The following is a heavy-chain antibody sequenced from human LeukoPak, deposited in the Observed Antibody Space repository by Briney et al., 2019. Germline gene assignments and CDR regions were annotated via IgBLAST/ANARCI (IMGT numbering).Heavy chain of an antibody. CDR1: GGTLSSYA. V-gene: IGHV1-69*13. CDR2: IIPIFGTA. D-gene: IGHD3-16*01. J-gene: IGHJ6*03. Sequence: SVKVSCKASGGTLSSYAISWVRQAPGKGLEWMGGIIPIFGTANYAQKFQVRVTITADESTSTAYMELSRLRSEDTAVYYCARGHDGDYYYYYYMDVWGKGTTVTVSS. CDR3: ARGHDGDYYYYYYMDV.